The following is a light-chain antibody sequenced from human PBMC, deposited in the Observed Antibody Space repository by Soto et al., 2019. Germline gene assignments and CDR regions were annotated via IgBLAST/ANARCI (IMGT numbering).Light chain of an antibody. CDR1: SSDVGGYNY. Sequence: QSVLTQPVSVSGSPGQSITISCTGTSSDVGGYNYVSWYQQHPGKAPKLMIYDVSNRPSGVSNRFSGSKSGNTASLTISGLQAEDEADYYCSSYTSSSTLSVVFGGGTKLTVL. CDR2: DVS. CDR3: SSYTSSSTLSVV. J-gene: IGLJ2*01. V-gene: IGLV2-14*01.